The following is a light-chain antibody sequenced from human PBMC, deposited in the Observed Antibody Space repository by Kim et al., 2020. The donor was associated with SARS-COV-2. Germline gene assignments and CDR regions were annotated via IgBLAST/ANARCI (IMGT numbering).Light chain of an antibody. J-gene: IGLJ3*02. CDR1: SCSVSTLYY. Sequence: GVTVTTACGLSSCSVSTLYYPCWHQQTPGQAPRTLIYSTNPRSSGVHDRFSGSILGNKAALTITGAQADDESDYYCVLYVGSGISVFGRGTQLTVL. CDR2: STN. CDR3: VLYVGSGISV. V-gene: IGLV8-61*01.